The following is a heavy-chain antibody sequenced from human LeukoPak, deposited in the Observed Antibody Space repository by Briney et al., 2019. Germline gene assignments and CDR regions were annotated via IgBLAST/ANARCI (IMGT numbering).Heavy chain of an antibody. Sequence: SETLSLTCTVSGGSISSYYWSWIRQPPGKGLEWIGNIYYSGSTNYNPSLKSRVTISVDTSKNQFSLKLSSVTAADTAVYYCARGSLVVAATREIYYYYMDVWGKGTTVTVSS. J-gene: IGHJ6*03. V-gene: IGHV4-59*01. CDR2: IYYSGST. D-gene: IGHD2-15*01. CDR1: GGSISSYY. CDR3: ARGSLVVAATREIYYYYMDV.